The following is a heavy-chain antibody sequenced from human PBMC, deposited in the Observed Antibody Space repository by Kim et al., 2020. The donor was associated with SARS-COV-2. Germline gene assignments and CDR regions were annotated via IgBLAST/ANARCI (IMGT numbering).Heavy chain of an antibody. J-gene: IGHJ6*02. CDR2: IKSKTDGGTT. V-gene: IGHV3-15*01. CDR1: GFTFSNAW. D-gene: IGHD3-10*01. CDR3: TTDRGYYGSGSYFGYYYCGMDV. Sequence: GGSLRLSCAASGFTFSNAWMSWVRQAPGKGLEWVGRIKSKTDGGTTDYAAPVKGRFTISRDDSKNTLYLQMNSLKTEDTAVYYCTTDRGYYGSGSYFGYYYCGMDVWGQGTTVTVSS.